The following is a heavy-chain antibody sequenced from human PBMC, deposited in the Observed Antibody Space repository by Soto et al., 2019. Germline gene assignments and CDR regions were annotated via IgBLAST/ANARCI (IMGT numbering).Heavy chain of an antibody. CDR2: TYYRSKWYT. Sequence: SQTLSHTCAISGDSVSSKSVAWNWIRQSPSRGLEWLGRTYYRSKWYTDYAVSVRSRITINPDTTKNQILLQLNSVTPEDTAVYYCARKQFVDQYHWFDPWGQGTPVTVSS. V-gene: IGHV6-1*01. CDR3: ARKQFVDQYHWFDP. CDR1: GDSVSSKSVA. D-gene: IGHD2-2*01. J-gene: IGHJ5*02.